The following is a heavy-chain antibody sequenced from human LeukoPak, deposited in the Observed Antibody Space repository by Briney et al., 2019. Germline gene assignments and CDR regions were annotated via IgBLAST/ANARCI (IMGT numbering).Heavy chain of an antibody. D-gene: IGHD3-22*01. V-gene: IGHV3-74*01. J-gene: IGHJ1*01. Sequence: GGSLRLSCAASGFTFSSYWMHWVRQAPGKGLVWVSRINSDGSSTSYADSVKGRFTISRDNAKNTLYLQMNSLRAEDTAVYYCAKAGYYESSGYLPQVLQHWGQGTLVTVSS. CDR1: GFTFSSYW. CDR2: INSDGSST. CDR3: AKAGYYESSGYLPQVLQH.